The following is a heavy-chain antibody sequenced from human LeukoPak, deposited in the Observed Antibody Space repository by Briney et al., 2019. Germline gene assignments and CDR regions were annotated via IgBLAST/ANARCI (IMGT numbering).Heavy chain of an antibody. CDR1: GYTFTSYY. CDR3: ARERGSGMGGYYYYYYGMDV. Sequence: ASVKVSCKASGYTFTSYYMHWVRQAPGQGLEWMGIINPSGGSTSYAQKFQGRVTMTRDTSTSTVYMELSSLRSEDTAVCYCARERGSGMGGYYYYYYGMDVWGQGTTVTVSS. CDR2: INPSGGST. D-gene: IGHD3-10*01. V-gene: IGHV1-46*01. J-gene: IGHJ6*02.